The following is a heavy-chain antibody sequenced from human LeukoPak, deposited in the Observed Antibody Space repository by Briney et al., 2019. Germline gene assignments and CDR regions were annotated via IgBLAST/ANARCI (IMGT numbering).Heavy chain of an antibody. J-gene: IGHJ6*03. Sequence: SETLSLTCTVSGGSISSYYCSCIRQPPGKGLEWIGYIYYSGSTNYNPSLKSRVPISVDTSKNQFSLKLSSVTAADTAVYYCASIGFHYYTDVWGKGTTVTVSS. V-gene: IGHV4-59*01. CDR3: ASIGFHYYTDV. CDR2: IYYSGST. D-gene: IGHD2-15*01. CDR1: GGSISSYY.